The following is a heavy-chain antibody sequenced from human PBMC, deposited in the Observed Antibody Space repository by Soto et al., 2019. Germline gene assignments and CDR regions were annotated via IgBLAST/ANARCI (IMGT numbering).Heavy chain of an antibody. CDR3: PLLSRAHFEY. CDR2: ISNGGVDT. Sequence: PGGSLRLSCAASGFTYSGYAMSWVRQAPGKGLEWVSTISNGGVDTYYADSVKGRFTISRDNSQNTLYLQMNSLRAEDTAVYYCPLLSRAHFEYWGQGALVTVSS. CDR1: GFTYSGYA. J-gene: IGHJ4*02. V-gene: IGHV3-23*01.